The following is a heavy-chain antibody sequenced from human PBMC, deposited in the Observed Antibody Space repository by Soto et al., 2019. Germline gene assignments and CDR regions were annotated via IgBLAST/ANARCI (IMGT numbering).Heavy chain of an antibody. CDR2: IYYSGST. V-gene: IGHV4-39*01. J-gene: IGHJ6*02. D-gene: IGHD2-15*01. CDR1: GGSISSSSYY. Sequence: SETLSLTCTVSGGSISSSSYYWGWIRQPPGKGLEWIGSIYYSGSTYYNPSLKSRVTISVDTSKNQFSLKLSSVTAADTAVYYCSSSKLPPLGHYYYGMDVWGQGTTVTVSS. CDR3: SSSKLPPLGHYYYGMDV.